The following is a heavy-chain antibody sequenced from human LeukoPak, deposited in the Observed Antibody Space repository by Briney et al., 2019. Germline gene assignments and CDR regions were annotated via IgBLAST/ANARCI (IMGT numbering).Heavy chain of an antibody. CDR3: ARQSSYYYAMDV. CDR1: RYSFTNYW. V-gene: IGHV5-51*01. J-gene: IGHJ6*02. Sequence: GESLKISCKGSRYSFTNYWIGWVRQMPGKGLEWMGIIYPGDSDTRYSPSFQGQVTISADKSISTAYLHWSSLKASDTAIYYCARQSSYYYAMDVWGQGTTLTVSS. CDR2: IYPGDSDT.